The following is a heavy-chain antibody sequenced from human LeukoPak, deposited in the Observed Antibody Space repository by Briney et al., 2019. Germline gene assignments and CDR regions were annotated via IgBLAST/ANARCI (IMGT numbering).Heavy chain of an antibody. Sequence: GGSLRLSCAAPGFTFSRYDMHWVRQVTGKGLEWVSVIGTAGDTYYPGSVKGRFTISRENAKNSLYLQMNSLRAEDTAVYYCARDRAVAANFGENWYFDLWGRGALVTVSS. J-gene: IGHJ2*01. CDR1: GFTFSRYD. D-gene: IGHD6-19*01. CDR2: IGTAGDT. V-gene: IGHV3-13*01. CDR3: ARDRAVAANFGENWYFDL.